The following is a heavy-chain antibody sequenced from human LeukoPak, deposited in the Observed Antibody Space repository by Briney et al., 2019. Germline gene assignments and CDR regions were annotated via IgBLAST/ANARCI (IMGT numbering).Heavy chain of an antibody. J-gene: IGHJ5*02. CDR3: ARAALPYNWFDP. CDR1: GYSISSGYY. Sequence: SETLSLTCTVSGYSISSGYYWGWIRQPPGKGLEWIGSIYHSGSTYYNPSLKSRVTISVDTSKNQFSLKLSSVTAADTAVYYCARAALPYNWFDPWGQGTLVTVSS. V-gene: IGHV4-38-2*02. CDR2: IYHSGST.